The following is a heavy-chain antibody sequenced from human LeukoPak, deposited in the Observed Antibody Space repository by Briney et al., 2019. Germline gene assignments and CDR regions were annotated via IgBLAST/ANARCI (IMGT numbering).Heavy chain of an antibody. D-gene: IGHD6-19*01. V-gene: IGHV1-3*01. CDR2: INAGNGNT. CDR1: GYTFTSYA. CDR3: ARDSSGWYSYYYYGMDV. J-gene: IGHJ6*02. Sequence: ASVKVSCKASGYTFTSYAMHWVRQAPGQRLEWMGWINAGNGNTKYSQKFQGRVTITRDTSASTAYMELRSLRSDDTAVYYCARDSSGWYSYYYYGMDVWGQGTTVTVSS.